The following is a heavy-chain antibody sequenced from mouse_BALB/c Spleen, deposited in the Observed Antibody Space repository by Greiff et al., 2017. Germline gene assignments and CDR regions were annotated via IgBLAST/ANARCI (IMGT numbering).Heavy chain of an antibody. V-gene: IGHV3-2*02. D-gene: IGHD2-14*01. J-gene: IGHJ4*01. CDR2: ISYSGST. Sequence: EVQLQESGPGLVKPSQSLSLTCTVTGYSITSDYAWNWIRQFPGNKLEWMGYISYSGSTSYNPSLKSRISITRDTSKNQFFLQLNSVTTEDTATYYCARWGVRRSYYYAMDYWGQGTSVTVSS. CDR3: ARWGVRRSYYYAMDY. CDR1: GYSITSDYA.